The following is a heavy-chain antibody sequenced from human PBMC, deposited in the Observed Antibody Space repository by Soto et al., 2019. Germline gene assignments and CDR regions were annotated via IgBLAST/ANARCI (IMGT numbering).Heavy chain of an antibody. V-gene: IGHV4-59*01. CDR2: VFFSGST. J-gene: IGHJ4*01. CDR3: ARGRPMYNWKY. Sequence: XETLSLTCTVAGGSNNSDYWSWIRQSPGKGLEWIGYVFFSGSTNYNHSFKSRVTISLDTSKNQIYLRVTSVTAADTAVYYCARGRPMYNWKYWGHGTQVTVSS. D-gene: IGHD1-20*01. CDR1: GGSNNSDY.